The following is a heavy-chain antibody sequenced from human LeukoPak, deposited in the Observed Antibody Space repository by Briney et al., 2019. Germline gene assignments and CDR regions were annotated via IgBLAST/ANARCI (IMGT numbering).Heavy chain of an antibody. CDR1: GASINSTKW. Sequence: SETLSLTCAVSGASINSTKWWTWVRQPPGKGLEWIGEIYHSGGTNYNPSLKSRVTISADKSRNQFSLKLNSVTAADTAVYYCARGSTWSDYWGQGTLVTVSS. CDR2: IYHSGGT. CDR3: ARGSTWSDY. J-gene: IGHJ4*02. V-gene: IGHV4-4*02. D-gene: IGHD6-13*01.